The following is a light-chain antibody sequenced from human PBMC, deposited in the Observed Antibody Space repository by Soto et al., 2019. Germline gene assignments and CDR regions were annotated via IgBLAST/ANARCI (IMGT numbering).Light chain of an antibody. CDR2: EGT. CDR3: CSYASSSTYV. CDR1: SSDVGSYNL. J-gene: IGLJ1*01. Sequence: QSALTQPASVSGSPGQSITISCTGTSSDVGSYNLVSWYQQHPGKAPKLMIYEGTKRPSGVSDRFSGSRSGNTASLTISGLQAEDEADYYCCSYASSSTYVFGRGTKLTVL. V-gene: IGLV2-23*01.